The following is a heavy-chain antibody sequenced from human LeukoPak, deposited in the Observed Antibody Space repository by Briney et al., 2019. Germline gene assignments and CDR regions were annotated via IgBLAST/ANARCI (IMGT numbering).Heavy chain of an antibody. CDR1: GLTLSGYW. V-gene: IGHV3-74*01. CDR2: IDSDGSGT. Sequence: PGGSLRLSCSASGLTLSGYWMHWVRQIPGKGLVWVSRIDSDGSGTSYADSVKGRFTISRDNSKNTLYLQMNSLRADDTAVYYCAKVEQYQLPNYYGMDVWGQGTTVTVSS. CDR3: AKVEQYQLPNYYGMDV. J-gene: IGHJ6*02. D-gene: IGHD2-2*01.